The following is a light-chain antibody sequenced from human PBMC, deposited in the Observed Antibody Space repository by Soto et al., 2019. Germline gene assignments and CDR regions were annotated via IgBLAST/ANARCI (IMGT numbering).Light chain of an antibody. CDR1: NSDFGGYNF. CDR3: SSYSSRSPIYV. J-gene: IGLJ1*01. V-gene: IGLV2-14*01. CDR2: EVT. Sequence: QSVLNQPASVSGSPGQSISISCTGTNSDFGGYNFVSWFQQHPGKASKLLIYEVTNRPSGVSNRFSASKSGNTASLTISGLQAEDEADYHCSSYSSRSPIYVFGTGTKVTVL.